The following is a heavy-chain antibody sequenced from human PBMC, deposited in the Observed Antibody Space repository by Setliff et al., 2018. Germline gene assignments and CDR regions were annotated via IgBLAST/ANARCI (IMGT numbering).Heavy chain of an antibody. V-gene: IGHV4-34*01. CDR2: INHSGST. Sequence: SETLSLTCAVYGGSFSGYYWSWIRQPPGKGLEWIGEINHSGSTNYNPSLESRVTISVDTSKNQFSLKLSSVTAADTAVYYRARSFSRREKFLLDYWGQGALVTVSS. CDR1: GGSFSGYY. J-gene: IGHJ4*02. CDR3: ARSFSRREKFLLDY.